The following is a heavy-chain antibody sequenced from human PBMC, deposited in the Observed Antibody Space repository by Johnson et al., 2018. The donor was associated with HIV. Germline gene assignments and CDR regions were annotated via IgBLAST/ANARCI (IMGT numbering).Heavy chain of an antibody. J-gene: IGHJ3*02. CDR2: IRYDGSNK. V-gene: IGHV3-30*04. CDR1: GFTFSSYA. Sequence: QVQLVESGGGVVQPGRSLRLSCAASGFTFSSYAMHWVRQAPGKGLEWVAFIRYDGSNKYYADSVKGRFTISRANAKNSLYLQMNSLRAEDTAVYYCARDGGAAYCGGDCYSGAFDIWGQGTMVTVSS. CDR3: ARDGGAAYCGGDCYSGAFDI. D-gene: IGHD2-21*02.